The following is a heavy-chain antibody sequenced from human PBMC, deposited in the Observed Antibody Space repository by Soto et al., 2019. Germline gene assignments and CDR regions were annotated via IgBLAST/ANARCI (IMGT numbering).Heavy chain of an antibody. D-gene: IGHD5-18*01. J-gene: IGHJ4*02. V-gene: IGHV3-53*01. CDR2: IYSGGST. CDR3: ARFSGYPNYYFDY. Sequence: EVQLVESGGGLIQPGGSLRLSCTASGFTVSSNYMSWVRQAPGKGLEWVSVIYSGGSTYYADSVKGRFTISRDSSKNTLYLQMNSLRAEETDVYYCARFSGYPNYYFDYWGQGTLVTVSS. CDR1: GFTVSSNY.